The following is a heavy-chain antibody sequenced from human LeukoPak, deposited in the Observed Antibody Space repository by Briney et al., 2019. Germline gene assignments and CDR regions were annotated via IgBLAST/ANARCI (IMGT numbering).Heavy chain of an antibody. Sequence: GASVKVSCKASGYTFTSYGISWVRQAPGQGLEWMGGIIPIFGTANYAQKFQGRVTITADESTSTAYMELSSLRSEDTAVYYCAREWIQLSEGYFDLWGRGTLVTVSS. V-gene: IGHV1-69*13. CDR2: IIPIFGTA. CDR3: AREWIQLSEGYFDL. CDR1: GYTFTSYG. D-gene: IGHD5-18*01. J-gene: IGHJ2*01.